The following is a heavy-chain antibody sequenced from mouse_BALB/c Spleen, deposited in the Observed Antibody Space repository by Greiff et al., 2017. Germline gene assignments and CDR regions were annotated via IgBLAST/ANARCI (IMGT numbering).Heavy chain of an antibody. J-gene: IGHJ4*01. V-gene: IGHV2-9-2*01. Sequence: QVQLQQSGPGLVAPSQSLSITCTVSGFSLTSYDISWIRQPPGKGLEWLGVIWTGGGTNYNSAFMSRLSISKDNSESQVFLKMNSLQTDDTALYYSERDGGFYYAMDYWGQGTSVTVSS. CDR2: IWTGGGT. CDR1: GFSLTSYD. CDR3: ERDGGFYYAMDY.